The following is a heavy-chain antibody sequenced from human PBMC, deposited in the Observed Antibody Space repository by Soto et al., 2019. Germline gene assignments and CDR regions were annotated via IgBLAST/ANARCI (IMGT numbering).Heavy chain of an antibody. V-gene: IGHV4-30-4*01. J-gene: IGHJ6*02. Sequence: SETLSLTCTVSGGSISSGDYYWIWIRQPPGKGLEWIGYIYYSGSTYYNPSLKSRVTISVDTSKNQFSLKLSSVTAADTAVYYCARDLGGYCTNGVCYYYYYGMDVWGQGTTVTVSS. D-gene: IGHD2-8*01. CDR3: ARDLGGYCTNGVCYYYYYGMDV. CDR1: GGSISSGDYY. CDR2: IYYSGST.